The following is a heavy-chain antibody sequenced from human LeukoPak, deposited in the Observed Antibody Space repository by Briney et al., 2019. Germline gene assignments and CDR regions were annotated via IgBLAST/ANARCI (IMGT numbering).Heavy chain of an antibody. Sequence: ASETLSLTCTVSGGSISSGGYYWRWIRQHPVKGLEWIGYIYYSGSTYYNPSLKSRVTISVDTSKNQFSLKLSSVTAAHTAVYYCARASLAGGPNYVDYRGQGTLITVSS. D-gene: IGHD2-8*02. V-gene: IGHV4-31*03. CDR3: ARASLAGGPNYVDY. CDR2: IYYSGST. CDR1: GGSISSGGYY. J-gene: IGHJ4*02.